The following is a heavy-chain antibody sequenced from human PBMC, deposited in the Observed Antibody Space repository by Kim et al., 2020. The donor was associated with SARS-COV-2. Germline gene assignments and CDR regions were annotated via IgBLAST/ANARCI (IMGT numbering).Heavy chain of an antibody. V-gene: IGHV5-51*01. Sequence: GESLKISCKGSGYTITSHWIGWLRQMPGKGLEWMGIIYFRDVHPRDTPSFQGQVTISSDRSISTAYLQWSSLEASDSAMYYCTGTQNGNYWWDSWGQGTLVTVSS. J-gene: IGHJ4*02. CDR2: IYFRDVHP. CDR1: GYTITSHW. CDR3: TGTQNGNYWWDS. D-gene: IGHD2-8*02.